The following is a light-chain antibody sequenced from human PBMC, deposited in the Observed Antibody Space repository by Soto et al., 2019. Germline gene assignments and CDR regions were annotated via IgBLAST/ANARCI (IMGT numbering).Light chain of an antibody. Sequence: EIVLTQSPATLSLSPWERATLSCWASQSVTSTYLAWYQKKPGQAPRLLFYGASSRAAGIPDRFSSSGSGTDFSLIISRLEPEDFAVYYCQQYETSPAVTFGQGTRLEIK. CDR1: QSVTSTY. CDR3: QQYETSPAVT. CDR2: GAS. J-gene: IGKJ5*01. V-gene: IGKV3-20*01.